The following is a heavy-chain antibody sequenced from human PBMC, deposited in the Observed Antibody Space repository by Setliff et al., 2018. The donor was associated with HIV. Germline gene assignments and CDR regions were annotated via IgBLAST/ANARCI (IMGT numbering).Heavy chain of an antibody. Sequence: SETLSLTCIVSHGSISSTSHYWGWVRQSPGRRLEWIGSIYYSGRTSYTPSLKSRVTMSVDTSKKQFTFKLTSVTTADTAMYYCARSYCGGDWDCAFDIWGQGTMVTVS. V-gene: IGHV4-39*06. CDR2: IYYSGRT. D-gene: IGHD2-21*02. CDR1: HGSISSTSHY. J-gene: IGHJ3*02. CDR3: ARSYCGGDWDCAFDI.